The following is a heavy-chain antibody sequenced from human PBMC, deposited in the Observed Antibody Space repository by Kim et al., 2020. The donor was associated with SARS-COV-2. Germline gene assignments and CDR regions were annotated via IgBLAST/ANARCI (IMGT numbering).Heavy chain of an antibody. CDR2: ISYDGSNK. CDR1: GFTFSSYA. J-gene: IGHJ6*02. Sequence: GGSLRLSCAASGFTFSSYAMHWVRQAPGKGMEWVAVISYDGSNKYYADSVKGRFTISRDNSKNTLYMKMNSLRAEDTAVYYCARDRKKYYYGSGSYPPLLGNYYGMDVWGQGTTVTASS. CDR3: ARDRKKYYYGSGSYPPLLGNYYGMDV. V-gene: IGHV3-30*04. D-gene: IGHD3-10*01.